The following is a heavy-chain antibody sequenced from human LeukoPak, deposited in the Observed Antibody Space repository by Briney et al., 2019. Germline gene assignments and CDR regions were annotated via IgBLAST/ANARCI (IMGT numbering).Heavy chain of an antibody. Sequence: GGSLRLSCAASGFTFSSYSMNWVRQAPGKGLEWVSSISSSSSYIYYADSVKGRFTISRDNAKNSLYLQMNSLRAEDTAVYYCARDDRGYDFWSGYYPTTNNYGMDVWGLGTTVTVSS. V-gene: IGHV3-21*01. J-gene: IGHJ6*02. CDR3: ARDDRGYDFWSGYYPTTNNYGMDV. CDR2: ISSSSSYI. CDR1: GFTFSSYS. D-gene: IGHD3-3*01.